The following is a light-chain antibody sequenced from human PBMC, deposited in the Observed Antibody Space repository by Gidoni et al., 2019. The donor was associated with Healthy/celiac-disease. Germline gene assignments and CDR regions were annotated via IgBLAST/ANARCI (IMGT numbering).Light chain of an antibody. CDR3: QQYGSSPWT. CDR2: GAS. Sequence: IVLTQSPGPLSLSPGERATLSCRASQSVSSSYLAWYQQKPGQAPSLLIDGASSRATGIPDRFSGSGSGTDFTLTISRLEPEDVAVYYCQQYGSSPWTFGQGTKVEIK. CDR1: QSVSSSY. J-gene: IGKJ1*01. V-gene: IGKV3-20*01.